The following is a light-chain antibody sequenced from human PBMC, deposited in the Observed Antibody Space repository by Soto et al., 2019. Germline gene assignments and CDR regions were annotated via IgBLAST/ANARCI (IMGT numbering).Light chain of an antibody. J-gene: IGKJ1*01. CDR2: KVS. V-gene: IGKV1-5*03. CDR3: QQYNRGVT. Sequence: DIHMTQSPATLSASVGDRVTITCRASQTVSPWLAWYQQKPGAAPHLLIYKVSNLESGVPSRFSGSGSGAVFTLTINGLQPDDFATYYCQQYNRGVTFGPGTKVEIK. CDR1: QTVSPW.